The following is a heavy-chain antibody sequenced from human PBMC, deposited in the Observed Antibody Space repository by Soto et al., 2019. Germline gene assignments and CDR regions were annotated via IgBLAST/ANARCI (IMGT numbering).Heavy chain of an antibody. Sequence: GASVKVSCKASGFTFTSSAMQWVRQARGQRLEWIGWIVVGSGNTNYAQKFQERVTITRDMSTSTAYMELSSLRSEDTAVYYCAAGPHCSGGSCYSFVSYYYYMDVWGKGTTVTVSS. CDR3: AAGPHCSGGSCYSFVSYYYYMDV. CDR2: IVVGSGNT. D-gene: IGHD2-15*01. CDR1: GFTFTSSA. J-gene: IGHJ6*03. V-gene: IGHV1-58*02.